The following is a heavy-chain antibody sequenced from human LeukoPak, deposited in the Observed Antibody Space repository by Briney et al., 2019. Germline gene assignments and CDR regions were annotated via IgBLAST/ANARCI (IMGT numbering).Heavy chain of an antibody. D-gene: IGHD2-8*01. Sequence: PGGSLRLSCAASGFTFSSYWMHWVRQAPGKGLVWVSRINSDGTSTTYADSVKGRFTIYRDNAKNTLYLQMNSLRVEDTAVFHCAREGTCSNGPDYWGQGTLVTVSS. CDR2: INSDGTST. J-gene: IGHJ4*02. CDR1: GFTFSSYW. V-gene: IGHV3-74*01. CDR3: AREGTCSNGPDY.